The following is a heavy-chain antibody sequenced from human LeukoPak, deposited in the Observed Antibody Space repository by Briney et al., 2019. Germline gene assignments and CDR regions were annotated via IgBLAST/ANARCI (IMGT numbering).Heavy chain of an antibody. CDR2: IIPIFGTA. CDR1: GGTFSNYA. CDR3: ARERGDDAFDI. D-gene: IGHD3-16*01. V-gene: IGHV1-69*05. J-gene: IGHJ3*02. Sequence: SVKVSCKVSGGTFSNYAINWVRQAPGQGLEWMGGIIPIFGTANYAQKFQGRVTITTDESTSTAYMELSSLRSEDTAVYYCARERGDDAFDIWARGKRVTVS.